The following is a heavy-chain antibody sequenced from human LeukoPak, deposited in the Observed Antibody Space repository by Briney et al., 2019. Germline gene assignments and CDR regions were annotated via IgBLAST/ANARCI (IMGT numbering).Heavy chain of an antibody. CDR1: GFTFSSYE. CDR2: ISSSGSTI. J-gene: IGHJ4*02. D-gene: IGHD2-2*01. V-gene: IGHV3-48*03. Sequence: GGSLRLSCAVSGFTFSSYEMNWVRQAPGKGLEWVTYISSSGSTIYYADSVKGRFTISRDNAKNSLYLQMNSLRAEDTADYYCARGDIVVVPAALYYWGQGTLVTVSS. CDR3: ARGDIVVVPAALYY.